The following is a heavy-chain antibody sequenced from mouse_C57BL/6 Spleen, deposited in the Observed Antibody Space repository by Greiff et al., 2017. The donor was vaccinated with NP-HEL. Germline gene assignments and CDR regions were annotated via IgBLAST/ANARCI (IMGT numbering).Heavy chain of an antibody. D-gene: IGHD1-1*01. J-gene: IGHJ4*01. CDR3: TITTVVAHYAKDY. V-gene: IGHV1-5*01. Sequence: EVQLQQSGTVLARPGASVKMSCKTSGYTFTSYWMHWVKQRPGQGLEWIGAIYPGNSDTSYNQKFKGKAKLTAVTSASTAYMELSSLTNEDSAVYYCTITTVVAHYAKDYWGQGTSVTVSS. CDR2: IYPGNSDT. CDR1: GYTFTSYW.